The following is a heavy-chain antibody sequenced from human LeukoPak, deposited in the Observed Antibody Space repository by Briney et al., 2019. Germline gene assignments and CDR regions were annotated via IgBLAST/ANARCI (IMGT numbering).Heavy chain of an antibody. V-gene: IGHV3-30*18. D-gene: IGHD2-2*01. Sequence: PGGSLRLSCAASGFTFSSYGTHWVRQAPGKGLEWVAVISYDGSNKYYADSVKGRFTISRDNSKNTLYLQMNSLRAEDTAVCYCAKEMYQLPREFDYWGQGTLVTVSS. CDR2: ISYDGSNK. CDR1: GFTFSSYG. CDR3: AKEMYQLPREFDY. J-gene: IGHJ4*02.